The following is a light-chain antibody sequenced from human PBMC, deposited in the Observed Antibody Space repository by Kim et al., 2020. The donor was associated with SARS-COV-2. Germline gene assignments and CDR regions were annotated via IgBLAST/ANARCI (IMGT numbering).Light chain of an antibody. Sequence: DIQLTKSPSLLSASVGDRVTITCRASQGVSSYLAWYQQRPGQAPQLLISAASSLQSGVPSRFGGSGSGTEFTLTISSLQPEDFATYYCQQLHSYPRTFGGGTKVDIK. CDR1: QGVSSY. CDR3: QQLHSYPRT. CDR2: AAS. J-gene: IGKJ4*01. V-gene: IGKV1-9*01.